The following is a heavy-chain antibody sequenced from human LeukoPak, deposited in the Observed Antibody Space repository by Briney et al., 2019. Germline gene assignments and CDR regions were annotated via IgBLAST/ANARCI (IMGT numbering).Heavy chain of an antibody. CDR2: ISHDGSNK. CDR3: ARELYGDPRYYYYYGMDV. Sequence: PGGSLRLSCAASGFIFSSYGMHWVRQAPGKGLEWVAVISHDGSNKYYADSVKGRFTISRDNSKNTLYLQMNSLRAEDTAVYYCARELYGDPRYYYYYGMDVWGQGTTVTVSS. J-gene: IGHJ6*02. V-gene: IGHV3-30*03. CDR1: GFIFSSYG. D-gene: IGHD4-17*01.